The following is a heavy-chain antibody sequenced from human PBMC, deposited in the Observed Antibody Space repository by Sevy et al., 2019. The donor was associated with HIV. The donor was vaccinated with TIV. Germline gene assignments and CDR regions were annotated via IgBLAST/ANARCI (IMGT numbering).Heavy chain of an antibody. J-gene: IGHJ6*02. D-gene: IGHD2-8*02. V-gene: IGHV3-23*01. CDR3: AKRRVQSGLSGGGANYGMDV. Sequence: GGSLRLSCAASGFPFSNYAMSWVRQAPGKGLEWVSTLIGGGSRTYYADSVTGRFIMSRVNSRNTLYMQMNSLRAEDTAIYYCAKRRVQSGLSGGGANYGMDVCGRGTTVTVSS. CDR2: LIGGGSRT. CDR1: GFPFSNYA.